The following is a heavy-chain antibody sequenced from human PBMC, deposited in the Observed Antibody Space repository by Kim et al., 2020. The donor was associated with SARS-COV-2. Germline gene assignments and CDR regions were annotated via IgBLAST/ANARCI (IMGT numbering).Heavy chain of an antibody. V-gene: IGHV3-64D*06. Sequence: DSVKGRFTISRDNSKNTLYLQMSRLRAEDTAVYYCVNGLRAIVVNGAFDIWGQGTMVTVSS. CDR3: VNGLRAIVVNGAFDI. D-gene: IGHD2-2*01. J-gene: IGHJ3*02.